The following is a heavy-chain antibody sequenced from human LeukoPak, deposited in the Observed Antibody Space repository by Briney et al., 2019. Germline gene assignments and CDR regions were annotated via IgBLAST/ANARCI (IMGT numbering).Heavy chain of an antibody. CDR1: GGSISSSSYY. Sequence: SETLSLTCTVSGGSISSSSYYWGWIRQPPGKGLEWIGSIYYSGSTYYNPSLKSRVTISVNAYKNLFSQKLSLVTAAAPAFYFCACYPFGVVTWSQGSLVTV. CDR2: IYYSGST. J-gene: IGHJ5*02. CDR3: ACYPFGVVT. V-gene: IGHV4-39*01. D-gene: IGHD3-3*01.